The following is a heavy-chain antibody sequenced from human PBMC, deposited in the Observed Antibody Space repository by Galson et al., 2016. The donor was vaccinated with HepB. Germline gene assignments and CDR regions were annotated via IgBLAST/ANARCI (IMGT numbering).Heavy chain of an antibody. J-gene: IGHJ4*02. V-gene: IGHV1-18*01. Sequence: SVKVSCKASGYTFTNYGISWVRQAPGQGLEWMGWISAYNGNTNYVQKFQGRVPMTIERSTSTAYMALRSLGSDDTAGYYCARGHDYGCNNDYWGQGTLVTVSS. CDR2: ISAYNGNT. CDR1: GYTFTNYG. CDR3: ARGHDYGCNNDY. D-gene: IGHD4-23*01.